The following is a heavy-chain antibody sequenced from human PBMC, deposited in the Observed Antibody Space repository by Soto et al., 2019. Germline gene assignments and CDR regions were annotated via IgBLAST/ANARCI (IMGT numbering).Heavy chain of an antibody. V-gene: IGHV4-34*01. J-gene: IGHJ4*02. CDR1: GGSFSGYY. Sequence: PSETLSLTCAVYGGSFSGYYWSWIRQPPGKGLEWIGEINHSGSTNYNPSIKSRVTISVDTSKNQFSLKLSSVTAADTAVYYCARAYRYNWNHFDYWGQGTLVTVSS. D-gene: IGHD1-20*01. CDR2: INHSGST. CDR3: ARAYRYNWNHFDY.